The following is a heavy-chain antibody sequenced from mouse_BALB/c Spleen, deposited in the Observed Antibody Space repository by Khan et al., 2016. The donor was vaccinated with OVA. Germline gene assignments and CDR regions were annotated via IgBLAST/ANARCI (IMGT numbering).Heavy chain of an antibody. V-gene: IGHV5-6-4*01. D-gene: IGHD1-1*01. CDR1: GFTFSSYS. CDR2: ITSGGSYT. J-gene: IGHJ2*01. Sequence: EVELVESGGGLVKPGGSLRLSCEASGFTFSSYSMSWVRQTPEKRLEWVATITSGGSYTYYPDSVQGRFTISRDHAKKTLYLQMSSLKSEDTAIYYCTRDRNYYGSSFYFDYWGQGTTLTVSA. CDR3: TRDRNYYGSSFYFDY.